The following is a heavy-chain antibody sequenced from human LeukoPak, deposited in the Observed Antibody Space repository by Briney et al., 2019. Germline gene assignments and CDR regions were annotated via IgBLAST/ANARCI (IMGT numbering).Heavy chain of an antibody. J-gene: IGHJ3*02. D-gene: IGHD6-13*01. Sequence: GGSLRLSCAASGFTFSSYSMNWVRQAPGKGLEWVSSINSSSSYIYYADPVKGRFTISRDNAKNSLYLQMNSLRAEDTAVYYCARDVRTEQLVPHDAFDIWGQGTMVTVSS. CDR2: INSSSSYI. CDR3: ARDVRTEQLVPHDAFDI. V-gene: IGHV3-21*01. CDR1: GFTFSSYS.